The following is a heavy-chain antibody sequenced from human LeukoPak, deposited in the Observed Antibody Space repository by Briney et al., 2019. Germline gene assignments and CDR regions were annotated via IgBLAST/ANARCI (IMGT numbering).Heavy chain of an antibody. CDR2: INPDGSTT. V-gene: IGHV3-74*01. CDR3: ARRGESASYGDYRFDY. D-gene: IGHD4-17*01. CDR1: GFTFTNYW. J-gene: IGHJ4*02. Sequence: GGSLRLSCAASGFTFTNYWMFWVRQAPGKGLVWVSGINPDGSTTTYADSVKGRFTISRENAKSTLFLQMNSLRAEDTAVYYCARRGESASYGDYRFDYWGQGTLVTVSS.